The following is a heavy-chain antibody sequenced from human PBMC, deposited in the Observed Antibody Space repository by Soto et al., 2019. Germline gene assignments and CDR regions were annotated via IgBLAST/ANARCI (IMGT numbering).Heavy chain of an antibody. CDR3: ARDVTPDYGDYVLDY. J-gene: IGHJ4*02. CDR1: GFTFSSYG. D-gene: IGHD4-17*01. CDR2: IWYDGSNK. Sequence: ESGGGVVQPGRSLRLSCAASGFTFSSYGMHWVRQAPGKGLEWVAVIWYDGSNKYYADSVKGQFTISRDNSKNTLYLQMNSLRAEDTAVYYCARDVTPDYGDYVLDYWGQGTLVTVSS. V-gene: IGHV3-33*01.